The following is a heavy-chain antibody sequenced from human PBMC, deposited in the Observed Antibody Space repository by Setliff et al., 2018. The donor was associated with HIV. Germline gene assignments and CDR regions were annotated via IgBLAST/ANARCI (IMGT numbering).Heavy chain of an antibody. V-gene: IGHV4-59*01. CDR2: IYYSGST. J-gene: IGHJ6*03. Sequence: SETLSLTCTVSGGSISSYYWSWIRQPPGKGLEWIGYIYYSGSTNHNPSLKSRVTISVDTSKNQFSLKLSSVTAADTAVYYCARGYPGIAVAGLSYYYYYYMDVWAKGPRSPSP. CDR3: ARGYPGIAVAGLSYYYYYYMDV. D-gene: IGHD6-19*01. CDR1: GGSISSYY.